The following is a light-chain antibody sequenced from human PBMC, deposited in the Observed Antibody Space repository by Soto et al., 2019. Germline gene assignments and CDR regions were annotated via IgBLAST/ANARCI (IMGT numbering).Light chain of an antibody. J-gene: IGKJ4*01. CDR2: AAT. CDR3: LQDHNYPLT. Sequence: AIQMAQSPSSLSASVGDRVTITCRASQGIGNDDGWYQQKPGKAPKLLLYAATTLQSGVPSRFSGTRSGTDFTLTISSLQPEDFATYYCLQDHNYPLTFGGGTKVEIK. V-gene: IGKV1-6*02. CDR1: QGIGND.